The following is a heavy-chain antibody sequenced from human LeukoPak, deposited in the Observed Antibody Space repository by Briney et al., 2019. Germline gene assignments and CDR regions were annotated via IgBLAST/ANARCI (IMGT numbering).Heavy chain of an antibody. J-gene: IGHJ6*03. D-gene: IGHD6-19*01. Sequence: ASVKVSCKASGYSFTNYYITWVRQAPGQGLECMGWISGYNGNTNYAQKLQGRVTMTTDTSTSTAYMELRSLRSDDTAVYYCARDGVAVAGPYYYYYMDVWGKGTTVTISS. V-gene: IGHV1-18*01. CDR3: ARDGVAVAGPYYYYYMDV. CDR2: ISGYNGNT. CDR1: GYSFTNYY.